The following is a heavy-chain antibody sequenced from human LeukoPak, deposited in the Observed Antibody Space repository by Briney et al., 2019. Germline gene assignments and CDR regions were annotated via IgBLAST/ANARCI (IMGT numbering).Heavy chain of an antibody. CDR3: ARAVYCSGGTCYGSHY. V-gene: IGHV3-33*01. J-gene: IGHJ4*02. Sequence: GGSLRLSCAASGFTFSSYARRWVRQAPGKGLEWVAAIWYDGSIQYYADSVKGRFTISRDNSKNTLYLQMDSLRAEDTAVYYCARAVYCSGGTCYGSHYWGQGTLVSVSS. CDR2: IWYDGSIQ. CDR1: GFTFSSYA. D-gene: IGHD2-15*01.